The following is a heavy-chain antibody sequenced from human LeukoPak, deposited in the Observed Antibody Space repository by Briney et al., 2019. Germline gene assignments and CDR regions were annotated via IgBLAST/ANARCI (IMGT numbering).Heavy chain of an antibody. D-gene: IGHD2-8*01. Sequence: SVKVSCKASGGTFSSYAISWVRQAPGQGLEWMGGIIPIFGTANYAQKFQGRVTITADESTSTAYMELSSLRSEDTAVYYCARNAVLDRPFSGMDVWGKGTTVTVSS. CDR2: IIPIFGTA. J-gene: IGHJ6*04. V-gene: IGHV1-69*13. CDR3: ARNAVLDRPFSGMDV. CDR1: GGTFSSYA.